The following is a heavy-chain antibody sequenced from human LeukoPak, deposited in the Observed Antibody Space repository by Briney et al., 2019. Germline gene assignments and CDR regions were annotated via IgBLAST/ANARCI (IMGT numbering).Heavy chain of an antibody. V-gene: IGHV3-23*01. Sequence: GGSLRLSCAASGFTFSSYAMSWVRQAPGKGLEWVSAISGSGGSTYYADSVKGRFTISRDNSKNTLYLQMNSLRAEDTAVYYCAKAPLMYSSSSWFDYWGQGTLVTVSS. CDR3: AKAPLMYSSSSWFDY. CDR2: ISGSGGST. D-gene: IGHD6-6*01. J-gene: IGHJ4*02. CDR1: GFTFSSYA.